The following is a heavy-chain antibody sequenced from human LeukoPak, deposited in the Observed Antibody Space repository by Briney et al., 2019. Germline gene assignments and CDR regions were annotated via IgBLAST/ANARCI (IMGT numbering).Heavy chain of an antibody. CDR3: ARGGTNDYGDH. Sequence: PSETLSLTCTVSGGSISSYYWSWIRQPPGKGLEWIGYIYYSGSTNYNPSLKSRVTISVDTSKNQFSLKLSSVTAADTAVYYCARGGTNDYGDHWGQGTLDTVSS. CDR2: IYYSGST. CDR1: GGSISSYY. D-gene: IGHD3-16*01. J-gene: IGHJ4*02. V-gene: IGHV4-59*08.